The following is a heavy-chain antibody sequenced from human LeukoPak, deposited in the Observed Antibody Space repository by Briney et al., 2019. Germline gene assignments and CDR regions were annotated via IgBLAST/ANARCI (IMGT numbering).Heavy chain of an antibody. D-gene: IGHD3-10*01. V-gene: IGHV4-59*08. CDR3: ASSMVPSGGFDY. CDR1: GGSISSYY. Sequence: PSETLSLTCTVSGGSISSYYWSWIRQPPGKGLEWIGYIYYSGSTNYNPSLKSQVTISVDTSKNQFSLKLSSVTAADTAVYYCASSMVPSGGFDYWGQGTLVTVSS. CDR2: IYYSGST. J-gene: IGHJ4*02.